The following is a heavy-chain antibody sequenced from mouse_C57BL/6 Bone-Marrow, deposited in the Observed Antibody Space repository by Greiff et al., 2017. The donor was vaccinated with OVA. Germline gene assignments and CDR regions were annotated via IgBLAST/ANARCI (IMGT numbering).Heavy chain of an antibody. CDR2: IDPSDSHT. Sequence: QVQLQQPGAELVMPGASVKLSCKASGYTFTSYWMHWVKQRPGQGLEWIGEIDPSDSHTNYNQKFKGKSTLTVDKSSSTAYMQLSSLTSEDSAVYYCARWDDYEYWGQGTTLTVSS. V-gene: IGHV1-69*01. CDR1: GYTFTSYW. J-gene: IGHJ2*01. CDR3: ARWDDYEY. D-gene: IGHD2-4*01.